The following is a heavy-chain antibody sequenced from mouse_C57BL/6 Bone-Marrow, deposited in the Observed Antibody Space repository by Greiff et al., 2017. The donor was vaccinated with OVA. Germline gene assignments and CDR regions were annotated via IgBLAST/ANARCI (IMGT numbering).Heavy chain of an antibody. Sequence: QVQLQQPGAELVKPGASVKVSCKASGYTFTSYWMHWVKQRPGQGLEWIGRIHPSDSDTNYNQKFKGKATLTVDKSSSTAYMQLSSLTSEDTAVYYCAIEIPYGNYALFDYWGQGTTLTVSS. CDR1: GYTFTSYW. V-gene: IGHV1-74*01. CDR3: AIEIPYGNYALFDY. D-gene: IGHD2-1*01. J-gene: IGHJ2*01. CDR2: IHPSDSDT.